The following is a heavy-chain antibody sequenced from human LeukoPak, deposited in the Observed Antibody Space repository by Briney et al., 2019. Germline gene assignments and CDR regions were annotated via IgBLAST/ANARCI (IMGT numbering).Heavy chain of an antibody. D-gene: IGHD3-22*01. V-gene: IGHV1-69*13. CDR2: IIPIFGTA. CDR1: GYTFTSYG. Sequence: SVKVSCKASGYTFTSYGISWVRQAPGQGLEWMGGIIPIFGTANYAQKFQDRVTITADESTSTAYMELSSLRSEDTAVYYCARGRRYYDSSGYYYYYYGMDVWGQGTTVTVSS. CDR3: ARGRRYYDSSGYYYYYYGMDV. J-gene: IGHJ6*02.